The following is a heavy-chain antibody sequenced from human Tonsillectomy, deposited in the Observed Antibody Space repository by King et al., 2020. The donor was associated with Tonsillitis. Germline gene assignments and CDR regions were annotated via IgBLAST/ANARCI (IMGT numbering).Heavy chain of an antibody. V-gene: IGHV3-7*03. J-gene: IGHJ3*01. CDR2: IRRDGSRK. CDR3: VRGMNPYDDNHYYDDFVT. Sequence: VQLVESGGDLVQPGGSLRLSCAASGFTFSNYWMSWVRQAPGKGLEWVANIRRDGSRKYYVDSVKGRFTISRDNAKSSLYLQMDSLGADDTAVYFCVRGMNPYDDNHYYDDFVTGGQGTMVTVSS. D-gene: IGHD3-3*01. CDR1: GFTFSNYW.